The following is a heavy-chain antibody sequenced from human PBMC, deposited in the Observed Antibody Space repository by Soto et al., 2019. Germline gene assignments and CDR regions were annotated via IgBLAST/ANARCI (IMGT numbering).Heavy chain of an antibody. Sequence: GGSLRLSCAASGFTFSSYAMHWVRQAPGKGLEWVAVISYDGSNKYYADSVKGRFTISRDNSKNTLYLQMNSLRAEDTAVYYCARDGRIAAAGQGWYFDYWGQGTMVTVSS. CDR2: ISYDGSNK. V-gene: IGHV3-30-3*01. D-gene: IGHD6-13*01. CDR3: ARDGRIAAAGQGWYFDY. J-gene: IGHJ4*02. CDR1: GFTFSSYA.